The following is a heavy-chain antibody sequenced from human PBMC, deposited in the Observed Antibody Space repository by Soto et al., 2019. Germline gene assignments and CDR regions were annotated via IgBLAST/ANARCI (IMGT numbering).Heavy chain of an antibody. D-gene: IGHD4-17*01. CDR1: GFTFSTYS. J-gene: IGHJ6*03. CDR3: ARPSDGDREPYYYYYYYMDV. V-gene: IGHV3-21*01. Sequence: EVQVVESGGGLVKPGGSLRLSCAASGFTFSTYSMDWVRQAPGRGLEWVSSIRGGSSYKFYADSVRGRFTISRDNAKNSLYLQMNSLRVEDSAVYYCARPSDGDREPYYYYYYYMDVWAKGTTVTVSS. CDR2: IRGGSSYK.